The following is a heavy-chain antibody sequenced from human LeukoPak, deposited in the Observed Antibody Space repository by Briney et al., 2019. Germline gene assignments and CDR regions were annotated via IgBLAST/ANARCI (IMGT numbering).Heavy chain of an antibody. CDR2: ISAYNGNT. CDR3: AGVELERYYYYGMDA. J-gene: IGHJ6*02. CDR1: GYTFTSYG. V-gene: IGHV1-18*01. D-gene: IGHD1-1*01. Sequence: ASVKVSCKASGYTFTSYGISWVGQAPGQGMEWMGWISAYNGNTNYAQKLQGRVTMTTDTSTSTAYMELRSLRSDDPAVYYCAGVELERYYYYGMDAWGQGTTLTVSS.